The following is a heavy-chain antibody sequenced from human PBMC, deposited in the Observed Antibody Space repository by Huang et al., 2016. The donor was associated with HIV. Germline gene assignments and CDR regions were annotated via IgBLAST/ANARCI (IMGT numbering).Heavy chain of an antibody. CDR3: TTRGYNSGWYDY. Sequence: EVQLVESGGGLVKPGGSLRLSCAASGVTCNSAWMNWVRQAPGKGREWGGRIKSKTDGGTTDYAASVKGRFTISRDDSKNTLHLQINSLKTEDTAVYYCTTRGYNSGWYDYWGQGTLVTVSS. CDR2: IKSKTDGGTT. CDR1: GVTCNSAW. V-gene: IGHV3-15*01. J-gene: IGHJ4*02. D-gene: IGHD6-19*01.